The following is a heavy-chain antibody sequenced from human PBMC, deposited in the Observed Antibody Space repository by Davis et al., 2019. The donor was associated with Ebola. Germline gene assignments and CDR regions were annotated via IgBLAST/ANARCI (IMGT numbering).Heavy chain of an antibody. Sequence: GESLKISCKGSGYSFTSYWISWVRQMPGKGLEWMGRIDPSDSYTNYSPSFQGHVTISADKSITTAYLQWSSLKASDTAMYYCARQGQWLDYYFDYWGQGTLVTVSS. CDR2: IDPSDSYT. CDR1: GYSFTSYW. CDR3: ARQGQWLDYYFDY. V-gene: IGHV5-10-1*01. J-gene: IGHJ4*02. D-gene: IGHD6-19*01.